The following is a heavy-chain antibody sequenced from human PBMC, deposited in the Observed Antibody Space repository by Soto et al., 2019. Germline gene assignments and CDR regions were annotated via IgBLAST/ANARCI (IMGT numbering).Heavy chain of an antibody. V-gene: IGHV3-21*06. CDR3: ARDTNFYASGSGIDF. J-gene: IGHJ4*02. CDR1: GFAFSTYS. D-gene: IGHD3-10*01. CDR2: ITRSSNYI. Sequence: EVQLMQSGGGLVKPGGSLRLSCAASGFAFSTYSMNWVRQAPGKGLEWVSSITRSSNYIYYADSVKGHFTISRDNAQSSLYLQMNSLRGEDTAVYYCARDTNFYASGSGIDFWGQGTLVTVSS.